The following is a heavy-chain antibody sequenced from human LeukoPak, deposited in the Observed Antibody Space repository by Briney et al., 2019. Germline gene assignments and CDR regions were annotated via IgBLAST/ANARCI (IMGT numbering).Heavy chain of an antibody. CDR3: ARAPGGDYFDY. J-gene: IGHJ4*02. CDR2: IYYSGST. D-gene: IGHD3-16*01. CDR1: GGSISSYY. V-gene: IGHV4-59*01. Sequence: NPSETLSLTCTVSGGSISSYYWSWIRQPPGKGLEWIGYIYYSGSTNYNPSLKSRVTISVDTSKNQFSLKLSSVTAADTAVYYCARAPGGDYFDYWGQGTLVTVSS.